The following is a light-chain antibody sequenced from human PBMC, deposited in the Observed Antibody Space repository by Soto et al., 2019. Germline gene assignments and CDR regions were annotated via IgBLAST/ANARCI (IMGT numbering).Light chain of an antibody. Sequence: EIVLTQSPATLSLSPGERAILSCRASQSLSGTLAWFQQKPGQPPRLLIYGASNRATGIPARFTASGSGTDFTLTISSLEPEDFAVYYCQQRTLWPRTFGQGTKVEIK. CDR2: GAS. CDR3: QQRTLWPRT. J-gene: IGKJ1*01. CDR1: QSLSGT. V-gene: IGKV3-11*01.